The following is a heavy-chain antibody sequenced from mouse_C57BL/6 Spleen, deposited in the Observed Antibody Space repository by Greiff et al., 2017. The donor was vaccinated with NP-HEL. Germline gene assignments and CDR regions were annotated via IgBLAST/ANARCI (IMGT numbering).Heavy chain of an antibody. CDR3: AREDEDRGYYAMDY. Sequence: QVQLQQPGAELVKPGASVKMSCKASGYTFTSYWITWVKQRPGQGLEWIGDIYPGSGSTNYNEKFKSKATLTVDTSSSTAYMQLSSLTSEDSAVYYCAREDEDRGYYAMDYWGQGTSVTVSS. CDR2: IYPGSGST. CDR1: GYTFTSYW. V-gene: IGHV1-55*01. J-gene: IGHJ4*01.